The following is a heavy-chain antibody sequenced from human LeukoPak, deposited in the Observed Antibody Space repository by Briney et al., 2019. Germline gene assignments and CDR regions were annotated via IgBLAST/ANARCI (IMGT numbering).Heavy chain of an antibody. V-gene: IGHV4-39*07. J-gene: IGHJ4*02. CDR1: GGSISSSSYY. Sequence: SETLSLTCTVSGGSISSSSYYWGWIRQPPGKGLEWIGSIYYSGSTYYNPSLKSRVTISVDTSKNQFSLKLSSVTAADTAVYYCARDLGAATGFVDYWGQGTLVTVSS. CDR2: IYYSGST. D-gene: IGHD2-15*01. CDR3: ARDLGAATGFVDY.